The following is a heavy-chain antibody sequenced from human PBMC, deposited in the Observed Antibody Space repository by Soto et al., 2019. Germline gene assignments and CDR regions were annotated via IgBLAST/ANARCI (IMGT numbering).Heavy chain of an antibody. V-gene: IGHV4-39*01. CDR3: ARHPSLDRGAMY. D-gene: IGHD3-10*01. Sequence: PSETLSLTCSVSGDSIGTTTYYWGWIRQPPGKGLEWIGSIYYSGSTYYNPSLKSRVTISVDTSKNQFSLKVSSVTAADTAVYYCARHPSLDRGAMYWGQGTLVTVS. CDR2: IYYSGST. CDR1: GDSIGTTTYY. J-gene: IGHJ4*02.